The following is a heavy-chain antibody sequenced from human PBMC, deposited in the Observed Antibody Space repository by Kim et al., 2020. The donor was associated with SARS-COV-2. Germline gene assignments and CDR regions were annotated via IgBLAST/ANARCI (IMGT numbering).Heavy chain of an antibody. CDR3: TTDYYGSGSRYYYYYYGMDV. Sequence: GGSLRLSCAASGFTFSNAWMSWVRQAPGKGLEWVGRIKSKTDGGTTDYAAPVKGRFTISRDDSKNTLYLQMNSLKTEDTAVYYCTTDYYGSGSRYYYYYYGMDVWGQGTTVTVSS. D-gene: IGHD3-10*01. V-gene: IGHV3-15*01. CDR2: IKSKTDGGTT. J-gene: IGHJ6*02. CDR1: GFTFSNAW.